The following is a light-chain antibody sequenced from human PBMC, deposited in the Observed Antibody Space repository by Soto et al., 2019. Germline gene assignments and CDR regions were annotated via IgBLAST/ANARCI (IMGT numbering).Light chain of an antibody. J-gene: IGKJ3*01. CDR2: GAS. CDR1: QSVSSSY. Sequence: EIVLTQSPGTLSLSPGERATLSCRASQSVSSSYLAWYQQKPGQAPRLLIYGASSRATGIPDRFSGSGSGTDFTLTISRLEPEYFAVYYCQQYGSSTFTFGPGTKVDIK. V-gene: IGKV3-20*01. CDR3: QQYGSSTFT.